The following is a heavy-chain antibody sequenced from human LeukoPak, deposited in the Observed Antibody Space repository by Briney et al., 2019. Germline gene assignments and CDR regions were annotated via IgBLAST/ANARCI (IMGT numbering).Heavy chain of an antibody. Sequence: GGSLRLSCAAAGFSFSSYEMNWVRQAPGKGLEWISYITASSTTIYYADSVKGRFTISRDNAQNSLYLQMNGLRGEDTAVYYCAKGPGARGHFNWFDPWGQGTLVTVSS. CDR3: AKGPGARGHFNWFDP. CDR1: GFSFSSYE. CDR2: ITASSTTI. J-gene: IGHJ5*02. V-gene: IGHV3-48*03. D-gene: IGHD5-12*01.